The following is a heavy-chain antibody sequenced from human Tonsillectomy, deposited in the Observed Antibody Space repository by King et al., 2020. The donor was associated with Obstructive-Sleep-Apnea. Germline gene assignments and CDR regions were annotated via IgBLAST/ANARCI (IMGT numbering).Heavy chain of an antibody. V-gene: IGHV3-15*01. J-gene: IGHJ5*02. CDR2: IKSKTDGGTT. Sequence: VQLVESGGGLVKPGGSLRLSCAASGFTFSNAWMSWVRQAPGKWLEWVGRIKSKTDGGTTDYAAPVKGRFTISRFDSKNTLYLQMNSLKTEDTAVYYCTTAPGGITMIGAYAHNWFDPWGQGTLVTVSS. CDR3: TTAPGGITMIGAYAHNWFDP. D-gene: IGHD3-22*01. CDR1: GFTFSNAW.